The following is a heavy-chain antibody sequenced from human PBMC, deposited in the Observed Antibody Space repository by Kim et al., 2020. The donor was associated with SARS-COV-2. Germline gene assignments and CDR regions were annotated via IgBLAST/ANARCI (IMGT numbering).Heavy chain of an antibody. V-gene: IGHV4-39*06. Sequence: LKSRVTISVDTAKNQFALKLSSVTAADTAVYYCARGACYYYDSSGYWIDYWGQGTLVTVSS. CDR3: ARGACYYYDSSGYWIDY. J-gene: IGHJ4*02. D-gene: IGHD3-22*01.